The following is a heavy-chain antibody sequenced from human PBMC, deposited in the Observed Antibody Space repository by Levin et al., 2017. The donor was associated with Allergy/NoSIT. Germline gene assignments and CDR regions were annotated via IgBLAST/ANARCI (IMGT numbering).Heavy chain of an antibody. V-gene: IGHV4-39*01. CDR3: ARRRASWAATGNVAFDI. D-gene: IGHD6-13*01. CDR1: GGSISSSSHY. Sequence: SETLSLTCTVSGGSISSSSHYWGWIRQPPGKGLEWIGSIYYTGTTYYNPSLKSRVTISVDTSTNQFSLKLTTVTAADTAVYYCARRRASWAATGNVAFDIWGQGTMVTVSS. J-gene: IGHJ3*02. CDR2: IYYTGTT.